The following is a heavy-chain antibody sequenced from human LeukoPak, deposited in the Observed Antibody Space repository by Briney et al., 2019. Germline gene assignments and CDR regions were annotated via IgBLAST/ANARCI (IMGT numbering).Heavy chain of an antibody. V-gene: IGHV3-30*04. CDR2: ISYDGSNK. CDR1: GFTFSSYA. Sequence: PGGSLRLSCAASGFTFSSYAMHWIRQAPGKGLEWVAVISYDGSNKYYADSVKGRFTISRDNSKNTLYLQMNSLRAEDTAVYYCARDGLGWKQQLHYFDYWGQGTLVTVSS. CDR3: ARDGLGWKQQLHYFDY. D-gene: IGHD6-13*01. J-gene: IGHJ4*02.